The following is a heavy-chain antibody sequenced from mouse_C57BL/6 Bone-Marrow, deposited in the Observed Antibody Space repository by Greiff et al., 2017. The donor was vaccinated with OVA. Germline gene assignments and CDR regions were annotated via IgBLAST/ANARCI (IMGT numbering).Heavy chain of an antibody. V-gene: IGHV1-64*01. J-gene: IGHJ4*01. Sequence: QLQQPGAELVKPGASVKLSCKASGYTFTSYWMHWVKQRPGQGLEWIGMIHPNSGSTNYNEKFKSKATLTVDKSSSTAYMQLSSLTSEDSAVYYCARPYDYDRDYYAMDYWGQGTSVTVSS. CDR2: IHPNSGST. CDR3: ARPYDYDRDYYAMDY. D-gene: IGHD2-4*01. CDR1: GYTFTSYW.